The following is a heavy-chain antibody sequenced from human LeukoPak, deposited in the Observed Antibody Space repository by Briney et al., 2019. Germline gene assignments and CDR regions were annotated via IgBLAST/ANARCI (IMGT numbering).Heavy chain of an antibody. V-gene: IGHV1-2*02. CDR3: ARRQVMGDYYYYMDV. Sequence: ASVKVSCKASGYTFTGYYMHWVRQAPGQGLEWMGWINPNSGGTNYAQKFQGRVTMTTDTSTSTAYMELRSLRSDDTAVYYCARRQVMGDYYYYMDVWGKGTTVTISS. CDR2: INPNSGGT. CDR1: GYTFTGYY. D-gene: IGHD3-16*01. J-gene: IGHJ6*03.